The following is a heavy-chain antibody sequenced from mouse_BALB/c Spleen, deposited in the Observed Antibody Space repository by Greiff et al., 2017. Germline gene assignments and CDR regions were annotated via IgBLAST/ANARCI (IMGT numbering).Heavy chain of an antibody. CDR3: TRGRGNYAMDY. CDR2: INPSNGGT. V-gene: IGHV1S81*02. J-gene: IGHJ2*01. Sequence: QVQLQQSGAELVKPGASVKLSCKASGYTFTSYYMYWVKQRPGQGLEWIGEINPSNGGTNFNEKFKSKATLTVDKSSSTAYMQLSSLTSEDSAVYYCTRGRGNYAMDYWGQGTTLTVSS. D-gene: IGHD2-1*01. CDR1: GYTFTSYY.